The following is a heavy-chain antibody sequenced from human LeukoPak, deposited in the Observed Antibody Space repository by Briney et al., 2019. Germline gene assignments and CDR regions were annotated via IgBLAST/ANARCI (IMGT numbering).Heavy chain of an antibody. CDR3: ARYGMATPHDY. J-gene: IGHJ4*02. V-gene: IGHV3-21*01. D-gene: IGHD5-24*01. CDR1: GFTFSSYS. CDR2: ISSSSSYI. Sequence: PGGSLRLSCAASGFTFSSYSMNWVRQAPGKGLEWVSSISSSSSYIYYADSVEGRFTISRDNAKNSLCLQMNSLRAEDTAVYYCARYGMATPHDYWGQGTLVTVSS.